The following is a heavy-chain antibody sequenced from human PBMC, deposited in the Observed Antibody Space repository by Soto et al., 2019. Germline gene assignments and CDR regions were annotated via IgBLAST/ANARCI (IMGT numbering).Heavy chain of an antibody. V-gene: IGHV4-30-4*01. J-gene: IGHJ3*02. CDR2: IYYIGST. CDR3: ARDQGYYYDSSGPAGDAFDI. CDR1: GGSISSGDYY. D-gene: IGHD3-22*01. Sequence: PSETLSLTCTVSGGSISSGDYYWSWIRQPPGNGLEWIGYIYYIGSTYYNPSLKSRVTISVDTSKNQFSLKLSSVTAADTAVYYCARDQGYYYDSSGPAGDAFDIWGQGTLVTV.